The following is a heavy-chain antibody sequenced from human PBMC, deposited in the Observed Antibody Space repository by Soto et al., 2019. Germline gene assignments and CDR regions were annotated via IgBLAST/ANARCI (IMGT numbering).Heavy chain of an antibody. V-gene: IGHV4-59*01. CDR3: ARALARSSGYPPYYYYGMDV. J-gene: IGHJ6*02. D-gene: IGHD3-22*01. CDR1: GGSISSYY. CDR2: IYYSGST. Sequence: SETLSLTCTVSGGSISSYYWSWIRQPPGKGLEWIGYIYYSGSTNYNPSLKSRVTISVDTSKNQFSLKLSSVTAADTAVYYCARALARSSGYPPYYYYGMDVWGQGTTVTVSS.